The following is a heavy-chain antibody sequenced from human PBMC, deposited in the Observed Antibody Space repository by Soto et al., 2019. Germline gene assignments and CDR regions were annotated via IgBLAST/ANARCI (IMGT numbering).Heavy chain of an antibody. CDR2: IIPIFGTA. D-gene: IGHD2-2*02. J-gene: IGHJ6*02. CDR1: GGTFSSYA. Sequence: ASVKVSCKASGGTFSSYAISWVRQAPGQGLEWMGGIIPIFGTANYAQKFQGRVTITADESTSTAYMELSSLRSEDTAVYYCARGGLGYCSSTSCYTGYYYYYYGKDGWGQGTTVTVSS. V-gene: IGHV1-69*13. CDR3: ARGGLGYCSSTSCYTGYYYYYYGKDG.